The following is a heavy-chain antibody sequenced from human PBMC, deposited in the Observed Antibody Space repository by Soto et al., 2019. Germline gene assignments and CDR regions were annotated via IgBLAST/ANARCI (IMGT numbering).Heavy chain of an antibody. Sequence: SETLSLTCTVSGGSISSYYWSWIRQPQGKGLEWIGYIYYSGSTNYNPSLKSRVTISVDTSKNQFSLKLSSVTAADTAVYYCARWVAVATIFSWFDPWGQGTLVTVSS. J-gene: IGHJ5*02. CDR3: ARWVAVATIFSWFDP. V-gene: IGHV4-59*08. D-gene: IGHD5-12*01. CDR1: GGSISSYY. CDR2: IYYSGST.